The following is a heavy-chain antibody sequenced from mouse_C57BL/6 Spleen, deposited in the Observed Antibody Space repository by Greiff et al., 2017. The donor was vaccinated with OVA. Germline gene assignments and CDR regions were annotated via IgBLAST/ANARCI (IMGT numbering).Heavy chain of an antibody. CDR1: GYTFTDYE. V-gene: IGHV1-15*01. CDR2: IDPETGGT. CDR3: TRRGSSSYAMDY. D-gene: IGHD1-1*01. J-gene: IGHJ4*01. Sequence: QVQLQQSGAELVRPGASVTLSCKASGYTFTDYEMHWVKQTPVHGLEWIGAIDPETGGTAYNQKFKGKAILTADKSSSTAYMELRSLTSEDSAVYYCTRRGSSSYAMDYWGQGTSVTVSS.